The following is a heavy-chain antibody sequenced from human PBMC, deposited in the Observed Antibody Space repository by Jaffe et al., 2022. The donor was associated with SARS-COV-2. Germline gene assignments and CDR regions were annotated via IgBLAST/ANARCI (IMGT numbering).Heavy chain of an antibody. D-gene: IGHD3-3*01. Sequence: QLQLQESGPGLVKPSETLSLTCTVSGGSISSSSYYWGWIRQPPGKGLEWIGSIYYSGSTYYNPSLKSRVTISVDTSKNQFSLKLSSVTAADTAVYYCARHNLYYDFSWFDPWGQGTLVTVSS. CDR3: ARHNLYYDFSWFDP. V-gene: IGHV4-39*01. CDR2: IYYSGST. J-gene: IGHJ5*02. CDR1: GGSISSSSYY.